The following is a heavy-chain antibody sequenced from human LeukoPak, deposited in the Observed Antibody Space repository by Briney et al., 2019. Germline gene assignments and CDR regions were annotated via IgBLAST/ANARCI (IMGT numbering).Heavy chain of an antibody. D-gene: IGHD2-2*01. J-gene: IGHJ6*03. CDR1: GFTFSSYS. CDR2: ISSSSSYI. V-gene: IGHV3-21*01. Sequence: KPGGSLRLSCAASGFTFSSYSMNWVRQAPGKGLEWVSSISSSSSYIYYADSVKGRFTISRDNAKNSLYLQMNSLRAEDTAVYYCARDQPTAACMDVWGEGTTVTVSS. CDR3: ARDQPTAACMDV.